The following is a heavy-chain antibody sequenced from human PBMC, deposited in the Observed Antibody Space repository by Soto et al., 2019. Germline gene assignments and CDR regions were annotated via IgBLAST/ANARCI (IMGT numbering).Heavy chain of an antibody. CDR2: IIPIFGTA. J-gene: IGHJ6*04. CDR3: APLARCGDSRHGDV. Sequence: SVKVSCKVSGCTVSSYPISWVRQAPGQGLEWMGGIIPIFGTANYAQKFQGRVTITADKSTSTAYMELSSLRSEDTAVYYCAPLARCGDSRHGDVWGKGPTVTDSS. V-gene: IGHV1-69*06. CDR1: GCTVSSYP. D-gene: IGHD2-21*02.